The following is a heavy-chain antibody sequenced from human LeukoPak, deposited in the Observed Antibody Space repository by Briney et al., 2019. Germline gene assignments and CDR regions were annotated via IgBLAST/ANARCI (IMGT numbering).Heavy chain of an antibody. CDR3: ARATSSSLNHNWFDP. CDR2: INPSGGST. J-gene: IGHJ5*02. V-gene: IGHV1-46*01. CDR1: GYTFTSYY. Sequence: ASVKVSYKASGYTFTSYYMHWVRQAPGQGLEWMGIINPSGGSTSYAQKFQGRVAMTRDTSTSTVYMELSSLRSEDTAVYYCARATSSSLNHNWFDPWGQGTLVTVSS. D-gene: IGHD6-13*01.